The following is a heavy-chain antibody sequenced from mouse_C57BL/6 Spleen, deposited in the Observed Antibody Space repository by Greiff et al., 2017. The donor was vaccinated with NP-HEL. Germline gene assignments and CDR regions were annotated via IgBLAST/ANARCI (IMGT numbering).Heavy chain of an antibody. J-gene: IGHJ1*03. D-gene: IGHD2-3*01. CDR1: GFTFSDYG. CDR3: ARTGYSWYFDV. Sequence: EVQRVESGGGLVKPGGSLKLSCAASGFTFSDYGMHWVRQAPEKGLEWVAYISSGSSTIYYADTVKGRFTISRDNAKNTLFLQMTSLRSEDTAMYYCARTGYSWYFDVWGTGTTVTVAS. CDR2: ISSGSSTI. V-gene: IGHV5-17*01.